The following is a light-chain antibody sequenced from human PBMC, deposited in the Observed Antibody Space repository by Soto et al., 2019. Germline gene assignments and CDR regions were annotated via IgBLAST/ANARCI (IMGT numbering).Light chain of an antibody. CDR2: EVT. Sequence: SALTQPASVSGSPGQSITISCTGTSSDIGAYNYVSWYQQHPGEAPKLLIYEVTYRPSGVSDRFSGSKSGDTASLTISGLQAEDEADYYCSSYTTRTTLYVFGTGTKVTV. V-gene: IGLV2-14*01. CDR1: SSDIGAYNY. CDR3: SSYTTRTTLYV. J-gene: IGLJ1*01.